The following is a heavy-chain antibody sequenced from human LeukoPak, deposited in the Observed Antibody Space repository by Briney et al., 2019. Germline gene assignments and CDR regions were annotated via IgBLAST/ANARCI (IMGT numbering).Heavy chain of an antibody. D-gene: IGHD5-12*01. J-gene: IGHJ4*02. CDR3: ARAHLATTIMIELDS. CDR1: GGSFSGYY. CDR2: INHSGST. Sequence: SETLSLTCAVYGGSFSGYYWSWIRQPPGKGLEWIGEINHSGSTNYNPSLKSRVTISVDTSKNQFSLKLSSVTAADTAIYYCARAHLATTIMIELDSWGQGTLVTVSS. V-gene: IGHV4-34*01.